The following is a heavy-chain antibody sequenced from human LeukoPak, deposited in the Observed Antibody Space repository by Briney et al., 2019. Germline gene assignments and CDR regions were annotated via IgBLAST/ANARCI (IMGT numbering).Heavy chain of an antibody. CDR2: IYYSGST. CDR3: ARHVGPTGVVSDAFDI. CDR1: GGSISSSSYY. Sequence: SETLSLTCTVSGGSISSSSYYWGWIRQPPGKGLEWIGSIYYSGSTYYNPSLKSRVTISVDTSKNQFSLKLSSVTAADTAVYYCARHVGPTGVVSDAFDIWGQGTMVTVSS. J-gene: IGHJ3*02. D-gene: IGHD3-3*01. V-gene: IGHV4-39*01.